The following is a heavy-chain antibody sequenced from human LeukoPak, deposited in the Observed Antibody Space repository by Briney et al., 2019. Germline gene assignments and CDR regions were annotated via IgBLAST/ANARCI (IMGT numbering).Heavy chain of an antibody. CDR1: GGTFSSYA. Sequence: GASVKVSCKASGGTFSSYAISWVRQAPGQGLEWMGGIIPIFGTANYAQKFQGRVTITADESTSTAYMELSSLRSEDTAVYYCARDKFYYGSGSLPAFDYWGQGTLVTVSS. J-gene: IGHJ4*02. D-gene: IGHD3-10*01. CDR3: ARDKFYYGSGSLPAFDY. V-gene: IGHV1-69*13. CDR2: IIPIFGTA.